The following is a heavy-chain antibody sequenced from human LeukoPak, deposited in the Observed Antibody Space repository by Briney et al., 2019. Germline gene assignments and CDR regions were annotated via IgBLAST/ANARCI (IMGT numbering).Heavy chain of an antibody. J-gene: IGHJ3*02. Sequence: PSETLSLTCTVSGGSISSSSYYWGWIRQPPGKGLEWIGSIYYSGSTYYNPSLKSRVIISVDTSKNQFSLKLSSVTAADTAVYYCARRMAGNDAFDIWGQGTMVTVSS. CDR1: GGSISSSSYY. V-gene: IGHV4-39*01. D-gene: IGHD6-19*01. CDR3: ARRMAGNDAFDI. CDR2: IYYSGST.